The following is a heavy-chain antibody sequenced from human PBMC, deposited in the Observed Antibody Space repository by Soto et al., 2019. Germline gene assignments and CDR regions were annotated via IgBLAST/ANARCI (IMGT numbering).Heavy chain of an antibody. CDR3: XRARVDAFDI. J-gene: IGHJ3*02. Sequence: EVQLVESGGGLVQPGGSLRLSCAASGFTFSSYSMNWVRQAPGKGLEWVSYISSSSSTIYYADSVKGRFTISRDNAKNXXYXXXXXXXXXXXXXXXXXRARVDAFDIWGQGTMVTVSS. CDR2: ISSSSSTI. V-gene: IGHV3-48*01. CDR1: GFTFSSYS.